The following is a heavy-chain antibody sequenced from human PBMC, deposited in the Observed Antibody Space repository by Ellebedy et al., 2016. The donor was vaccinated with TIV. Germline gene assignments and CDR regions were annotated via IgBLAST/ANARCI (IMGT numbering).Heavy chain of an antibody. D-gene: IGHD3-22*01. J-gene: IGHJ6*02. CDR3: ARDRMYYYDSSRSYQYYGMDV. V-gene: IGHV4-4*07. CDR2: IYITGRT. CDR1: GDSISDYY. Sequence: GSLRLSXSVSGDSISDYYWSWIRQPAGKRLEWIGRIYITGRTNYNPSLKSRVTLSIDTPKKQFSLKLTSVTAADTAVYYCARDRMYYYDSSRSYQYYGMDVWGQGTTVTVSS.